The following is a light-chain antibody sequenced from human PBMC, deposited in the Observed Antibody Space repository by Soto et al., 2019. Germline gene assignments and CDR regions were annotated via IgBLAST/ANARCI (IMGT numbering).Light chain of an antibody. J-gene: IGKJ1*01. Sequence: IVFTHSPVTLSLSPWEIATVSCGASQSVTSNYLAFYHQKPGQAPRLLIFGASIRVTGIPDRFIGSGSGTDFTLTISRLEPEDFAVYYCQHYVTSLTTFGQGPKVDIK. CDR3: QHYVTSLTT. CDR1: QSVTSNY. V-gene: IGKV3-20*01. CDR2: GAS.